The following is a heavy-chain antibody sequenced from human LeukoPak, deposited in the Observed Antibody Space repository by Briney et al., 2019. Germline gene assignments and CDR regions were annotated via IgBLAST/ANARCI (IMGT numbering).Heavy chain of an antibody. J-gene: IGHJ4*02. CDR1: GFTFSDYY. V-gene: IGHV3-53*01. CDR2: IYSGGST. CDR3: ARDDPAGFQNY. Sequence: GGSLRLSCAASGFTFSDYYMSWIRQAPGKGLEWVSVIYSGGSTYYADSVKGRFTISRDNSKNTLYLHMNSLRAEDTAVFYCARDDPAGFQNYWGQGTLVTVSS.